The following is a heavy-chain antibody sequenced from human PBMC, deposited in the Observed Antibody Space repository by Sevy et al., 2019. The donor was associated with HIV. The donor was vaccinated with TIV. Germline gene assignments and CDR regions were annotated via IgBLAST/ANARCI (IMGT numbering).Heavy chain of an antibody. Sequence: GGSLRLSCAASGFTFSSYSMNWVRQAPGKGLEWGSSISSSSSYIYYADSVKRRFTISRDNAKNSLYLQMNSLRAEDTAVYYCATLYDSSGYQPFDYWGQGTLVTVSS. D-gene: IGHD3-22*01. V-gene: IGHV3-21*01. CDR1: GFTFSSYS. CDR3: ATLYDSSGYQPFDY. J-gene: IGHJ4*02. CDR2: ISSSSSYI.